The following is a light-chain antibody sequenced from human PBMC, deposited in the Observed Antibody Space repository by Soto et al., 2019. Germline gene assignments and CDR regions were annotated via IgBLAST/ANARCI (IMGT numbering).Light chain of an antibody. V-gene: IGLV2-23*01. CDR2: EGS. CDR3: CSYAGSSTLV. CDR1: SSDVGSYNL. Sequence: QSVLTQPASVSGSPGQSITISCTGTSSDVGSYNLVSWYQQHPGKAPKLMIYEGSKRPSGVSNRFSGSKSGNTASLTISGLQAEDDADYYCCSYAGSSTLVFGTGPKVTVL. J-gene: IGLJ1*01.